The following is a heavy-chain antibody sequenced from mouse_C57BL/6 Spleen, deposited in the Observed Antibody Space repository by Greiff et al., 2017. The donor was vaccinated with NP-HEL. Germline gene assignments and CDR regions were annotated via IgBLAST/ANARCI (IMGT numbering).Heavy chain of an antibody. D-gene: IGHD1-1*01. Sequence: QVQLQQPGAELVRPGSSVKLSCKASGYTFTSYWMDWVKQRPGQGLEWIGNIYPSDSETHYNQKFKDKATLTVDKSSSTAYMQLSSLTSEDSAVYYCARGDYGSREDWYFDVWGTGTTVTVSS. CDR3: ARGDYGSREDWYFDV. V-gene: IGHV1-61*01. J-gene: IGHJ1*03. CDR2: IYPSDSET. CDR1: GYTFTSYW.